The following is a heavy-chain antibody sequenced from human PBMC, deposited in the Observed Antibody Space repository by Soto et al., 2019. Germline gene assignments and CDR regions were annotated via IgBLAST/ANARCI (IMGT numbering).Heavy chain of an antibody. J-gene: IGHJ4*02. Sequence: PSETLSLTCAVYGGSFSNYRWSWIRQPPGKGLEWIGSIHHSGTTYYNPSLNSRVIISVDTSKNQFSLDLSSVTAADTAVYYCARVGRGYSYGKPDYWGQGTLVTVSS. V-gene: IGHV4-34*01. CDR3: ARVGRGYSYGKPDY. D-gene: IGHD5-18*01. CDR1: GGSFSNYR. CDR2: IHHSGTT.